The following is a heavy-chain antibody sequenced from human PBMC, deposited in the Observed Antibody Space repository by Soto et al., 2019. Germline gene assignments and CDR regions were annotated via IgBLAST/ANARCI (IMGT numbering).Heavy chain of an antibody. CDR1: GYSFAGYW. Sequence: GQSLKISCKGSGYSFAGYWITWVRQKPGKGLEWMGRIDPSDSQTYYSPSFRGHVTISVTKSITTVFLQWSSLRASDTAMYYCARQIYDSDTGPNFQYYFDSWGQGTTVTVYS. V-gene: IGHV5-10-1*01. CDR3: ARQIYDSDTGPNFQYYFDS. J-gene: IGHJ4*02. CDR2: IDPSDSQT. D-gene: IGHD3-22*01.